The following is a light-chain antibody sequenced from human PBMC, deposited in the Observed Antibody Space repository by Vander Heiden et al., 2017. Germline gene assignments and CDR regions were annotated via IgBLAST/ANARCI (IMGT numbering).Light chain of an antibody. V-gene: IGLV3-21*02. CDR3: QVWDSGSDHWL. CDR2: VDV. Sequence: SYVLTQPPSVSVAPGQTARITCGGDRVGSRIVNWYQQKAGQAPVVVVYVDVARPSGIPERFSGSNSGNTATLTITRVATGDEADYYCQVWDSGSDHWLFGGGTKLTVL. CDR1: RVGSRI. J-gene: IGLJ2*01.